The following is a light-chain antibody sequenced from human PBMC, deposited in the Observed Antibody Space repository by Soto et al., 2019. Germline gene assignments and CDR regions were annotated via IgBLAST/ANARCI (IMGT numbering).Light chain of an antibody. Sequence: QSALTKPASVSGSPGQSITISCTGTSSDVGGYNLVSWFQQHPGKAPKLMIYEGTKRPSGVSNRFSGSKSGNTASLTISGLQAEDEAYYYCCSYASGATPVLFGGGTKLTVL. CDR3: CSYASGATPVL. V-gene: IGLV2-23*01. J-gene: IGLJ2*01. CDR2: EGT. CDR1: SSDVGGYNL.